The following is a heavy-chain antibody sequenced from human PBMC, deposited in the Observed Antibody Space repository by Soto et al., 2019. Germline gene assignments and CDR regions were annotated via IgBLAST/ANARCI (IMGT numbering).Heavy chain of an antibody. Sequence: GGSLRLSXAASGFTVSSNYMSWVRQAPGKGLEWVSVIYSGGSTYYADSVKGRFTISRDNSKNTLYLQMNSLRAEDTAVYYCAREGGGSSPWFDPWGQGTLVTVSS. CDR2: IYSGGST. V-gene: IGHV3-53*01. CDR1: GFTVSSNY. D-gene: IGHD2-15*01. CDR3: AREGGGSSPWFDP. J-gene: IGHJ5*02.